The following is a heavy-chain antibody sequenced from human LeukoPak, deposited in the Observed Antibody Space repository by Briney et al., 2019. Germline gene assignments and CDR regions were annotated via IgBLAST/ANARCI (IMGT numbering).Heavy chain of an antibody. CDR2: IYYRGST. CDR3: ARLWSGYRPPDY. D-gene: IGHD3-3*01. CDR1: GDSISSNSYY. Sequence: PSETLSLTCTVSGDSISSNSYYWGWIRQPPEKGLEWIGSIYYRGSTYYNPSLKRRVTISVDTSKKQLSLRLTSVTAADTAVYYCARLWSGYRPPDYWGQGTLVTVSS. J-gene: IGHJ4*02. V-gene: IGHV4-39*01.